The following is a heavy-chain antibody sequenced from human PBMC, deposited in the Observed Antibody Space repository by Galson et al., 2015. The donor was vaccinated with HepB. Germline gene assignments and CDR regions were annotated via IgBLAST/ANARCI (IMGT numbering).Heavy chain of an antibody. CDR2: INAGNGNT. CDR3: AGSYGQKDYYYYYGMDV. J-gene: IGHJ6*02. V-gene: IGHV1-3*01. Sequence: SVKVSCKASGYTFTSYAMHWVRQAPGQRLEWMGWINAGNGNTKYSQKFQGRVTITRDTSASTAYMELSSLRSEDTAVYYCAGSYGQKDYYYYYGMDVWGQGATVTVSS. CDR1: GYTFTSYA. D-gene: IGHD5-18*01.